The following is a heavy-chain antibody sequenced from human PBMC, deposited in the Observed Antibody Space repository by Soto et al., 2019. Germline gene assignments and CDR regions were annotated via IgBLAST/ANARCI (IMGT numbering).Heavy chain of an antibody. CDR1: GFTFSTYW. J-gene: IGHJ4*02. Sequence: EVQLVESGGGLVQPGGSLRLSCAASGFTFSTYWMSWVRQAPGKGLEWVANIIQDGSEKYYVDSVKGRFTISRDNAKNTLYLQMTSLRADDTAVYYCSRARGWNIVIIPAASDYWGQGTLVTVSS. V-gene: IGHV3-7*01. CDR3: SRARGWNIVIIPAASDY. CDR2: IIQDGSEK. D-gene: IGHD2-2*01.